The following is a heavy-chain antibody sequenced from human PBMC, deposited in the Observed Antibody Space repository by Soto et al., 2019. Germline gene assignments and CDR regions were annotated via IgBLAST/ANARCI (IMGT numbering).Heavy chain of an antibody. V-gene: IGHV4-39*01. J-gene: IGHJ6*03. Sequence: SETLSLTCTVSGGSISSSSYYWGWIRQPPGKGLEWIGSIYYSGSTYYNPSLKSRVTISVDTSKNQFSLKLSSVTAADTAVYYCAVSMVRGDYYYYYYMDVWGKGTTVTVSS. CDR3: AVSMVRGDYYYYYYMDV. D-gene: IGHD3-10*01. CDR1: GGSISSSSYY. CDR2: IYYSGST.